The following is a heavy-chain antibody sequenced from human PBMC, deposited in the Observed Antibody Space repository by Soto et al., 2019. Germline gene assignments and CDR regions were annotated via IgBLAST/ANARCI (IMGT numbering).Heavy chain of an antibody. CDR2: ISGSGGST. D-gene: IGHD2-2*01. CDR1: GFTFSSYA. V-gene: IGHV3-23*01. Sequence: GGSLRLSCAASGFTFSSYAMSWVRQAPGKGLEWVSAISGSGGSTYYADSVKGRFTISRANSKNTLYLQMNSLRAEDTAVYYCSGGDCSSTSCYDAFDIWGQGTMVTVSS. CDR3: SGGDCSSTSCYDAFDI. J-gene: IGHJ3*02.